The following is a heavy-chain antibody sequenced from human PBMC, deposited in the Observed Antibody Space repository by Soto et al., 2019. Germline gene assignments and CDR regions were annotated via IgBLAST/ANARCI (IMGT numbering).Heavy chain of an antibody. D-gene: IGHD3-22*01. Sequence: QVQLVESGGGVVQPGRCLRLSCAASGSTFSSYAMHWVRQAPGKGLEWVAVISYDGSNKYYADSVKGRFTISRDNSKNTLYLQMNSLRAEDTAVYYCAREPFTRDSSGHFDYWGLGTLVTVSS. CDR3: AREPFTRDSSGHFDY. V-gene: IGHV3-30-3*01. CDR2: ISYDGSNK. J-gene: IGHJ4*02. CDR1: GSTFSSYA.